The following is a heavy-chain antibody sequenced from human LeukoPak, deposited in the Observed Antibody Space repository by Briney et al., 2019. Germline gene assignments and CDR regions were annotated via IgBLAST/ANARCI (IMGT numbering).Heavy chain of an antibody. CDR3: ARQGRIEYCSSTSCHSPLDY. Sequence: GESLRISCKGSGYSFTSYWISWVRQMPGKGLEWMGRIDPSDSYTNYSPSFQGHVTISADKSISTAYLQWSSLKASDTAMYYCARQGRIEYCSSTSCHSPLDYWGRGTLVTVSS. D-gene: IGHD2-2*02. CDR1: GYSFTSYW. J-gene: IGHJ4*02. V-gene: IGHV5-10-1*01. CDR2: IDPSDSYT.